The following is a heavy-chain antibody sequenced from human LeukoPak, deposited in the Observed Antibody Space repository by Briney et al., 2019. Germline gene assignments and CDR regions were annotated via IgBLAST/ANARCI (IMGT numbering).Heavy chain of an antibody. CDR1: GFTFSIYA. CDR3: AKTTGGSYYDGY. D-gene: IGHD1-26*01. Sequence: PGGSLRLSCAASGFTFSIYAMTWVRQAPGKGLEWVSGISGSDGSTNYADSVKGRFTISRDNSKNTLFLQMNSLRAEDTAVYYCAKTTGGSYYDGYWGQGTLVTVSS. J-gene: IGHJ4*02. CDR2: ISGSDGST. V-gene: IGHV3-23*01.